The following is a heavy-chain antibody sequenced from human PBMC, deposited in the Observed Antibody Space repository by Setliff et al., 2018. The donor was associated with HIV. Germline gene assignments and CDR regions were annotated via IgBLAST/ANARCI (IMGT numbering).Heavy chain of an antibody. CDR2: IYTSGNT. J-gene: IGHJ4*02. CDR1: GVSISNYY. CDR3: ATLSGPVDH. V-gene: IGHV4-4*07. D-gene: IGHD3-3*01. Sequence: PSETLSLTCTVSGVSISNYYWSWIRQPAGKGLEWIGRIYTSGNTNFNPSLKGRVTISVDMSKRQFSLHLTSVTAADTAVYYCATLSGPVDHWGQGTLVTVSS.